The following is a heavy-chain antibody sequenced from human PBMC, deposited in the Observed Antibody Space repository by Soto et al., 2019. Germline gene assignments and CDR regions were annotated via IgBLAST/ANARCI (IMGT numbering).Heavy chain of an antibody. CDR1: GVSISSGDYY. CDR2: IYYSDST. V-gene: IGHV4-30-4*02. D-gene: IGHD5-18*01. J-gene: IGHJ4*02. Sequence: SETLSLTCTVSGVSISSGDYYWSWIRQPPGKGLEWIGYIYYSDSTYSNPSLKSRVTISVDTSKNQFSLKLSSVTAADTAVYYCARVKQGYSYGYAAGVHLPDYWGQGTLVTVAS. CDR3: ARVKQGYSYGYAAGVHLPDY.